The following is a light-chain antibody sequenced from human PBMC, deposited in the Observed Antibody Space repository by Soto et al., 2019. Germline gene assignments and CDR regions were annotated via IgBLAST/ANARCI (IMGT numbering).Light chain of an antibody. CDR2: DAS. J-gene: IGKJ3*01. Sequence: EIVLTQSPATLSLSPGERATLSCRASQSVSSYLAWYQQKPGQAPRLLIYDASNRATGIPARFSGSGSGTDFALTISRLETEDFAVYYCQQYGGSPFTFGPGTKVDIK. V-gene: IGKV3-11*01. CDR3: QQYGGSPFT. CDR1: QSVSSY.